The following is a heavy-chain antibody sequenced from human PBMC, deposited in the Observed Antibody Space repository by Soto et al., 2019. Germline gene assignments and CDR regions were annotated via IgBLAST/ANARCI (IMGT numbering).Heavy chain of an antibody. CDR1: GGSISSGDYS. D-gene: IGHD4-17*01. Sequence: SETLSLTCAVSGGSISSGDYSWSWVRQHPGKGLEWIGCIHYRGSTYYNPSLQSRLTISLDTSKNQFSLKLTSVTAADTAVFYCARGSNYGTLGYWGQGTLVTVSS. CDR3: ARGSNYGTLGY. V-gene: IGHV4-30-4*01. J-gene: IGHJ4*02. CDR2: IHYRGST.